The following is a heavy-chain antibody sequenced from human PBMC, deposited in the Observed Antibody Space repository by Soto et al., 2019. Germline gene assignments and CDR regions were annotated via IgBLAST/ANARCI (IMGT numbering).Heavy chain of an antibody. CDR1: GFTVSSHA. Sequence: PGGSLRVSCEGSGFTVSSHAMTWIRQAPGKGPDWVSTITADGGTYYADSVKGRFAMSRDNSKNTLYLQMSSLRAEDTAVYYCVKAVSARYNSAKAFDVWGQGTMVTVSS. CDR3: VKAVSARYNSAKAFDV. CDR2: ITADGGT. D-gene: IGHD2-2*02. J-gene: IGHJ3*01. V-gene: IGHV3-23*01.